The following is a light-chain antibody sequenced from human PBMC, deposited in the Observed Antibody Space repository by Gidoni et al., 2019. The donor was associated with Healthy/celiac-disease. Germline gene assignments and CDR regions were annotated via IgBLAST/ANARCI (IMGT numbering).Light chain of an antibody. J-gene: IGKJ2*01. Sequence: DIQMTQSPSTLSAPVGDRVTITCRASQSISSWLAWYQQKPGKAPKLLIYKASSLESGVPSRFSGSGSGTEFTLTISSLQPDDFATYYCQQYNSYSPMYTFGQGTKLEIK. V-gene: IGKV1-5*03. CDR2: KAS. CDR1: QSISSW. CDR3: QQYNSYSPMYT.